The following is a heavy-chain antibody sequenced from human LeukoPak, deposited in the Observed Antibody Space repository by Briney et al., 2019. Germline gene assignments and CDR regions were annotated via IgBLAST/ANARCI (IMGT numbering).Heavy chain of an antibody. CDR3: ARSYGSGSYYTNWFDP. Sequence: GESLKISCKGSGYSFTSYWIGWVRQMPGKGLEWMGIIYPGDSDTRYSPSFQGQVTISADKSISTAYLRWSSLKASDTAMYYCARSYGSGSYYTNWFDPWGQGTLVTVSS. CDR1: GYSFTSYW. CDR2: IYPGDSDT. V-gene: IGHV5-51*01. J-gene: IGHJ5*02. D-gene: IGHD3-10*01.